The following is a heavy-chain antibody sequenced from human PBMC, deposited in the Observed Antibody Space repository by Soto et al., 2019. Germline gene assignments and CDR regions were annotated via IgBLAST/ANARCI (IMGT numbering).Heavy chain of an antibody. J-gene: IGHJ6*02. Sequence: RGESLKISCQGSGYSFTTYWISWVRQMPGKGLEWMGKIDPGDSSTNYSPSFRGHITISVDRSINTAHLQFSSLKAADTAVYYCGRLEKWYYNYDGLDVWGQGTMVTFSS. CDR1: GYSFTTYW. V-gene: IGHV5-10-1*01. D-gene: IGHD1-26*01. CDR3: GRLEKWYYNYDGLDV. CDR2: IDPGDSST.